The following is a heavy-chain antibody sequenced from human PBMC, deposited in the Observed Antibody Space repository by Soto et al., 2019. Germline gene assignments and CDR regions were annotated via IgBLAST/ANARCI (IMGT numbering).Heavy chain of an antibody. CDR3: AQAMVRGVMGFRFDY. J-gene: IGHJ4*02. D-gene: IGHD3-10*01. V-gene: IGHV2-5*02. CDR1: GFSLSTSGVG. Sequence: QITLKESGPTLVKPTQTLTLTCTFSGFSLSTSGVGVGWIRQPPGKALEWLALIYWDDDKRYSPSLKSRLTITKDTSKHQVVLTMTNLDPVDTAIYYCAQAMVRGVMGFRFDYWGQGTLVTVSS. CDR2: IYWDDDK.